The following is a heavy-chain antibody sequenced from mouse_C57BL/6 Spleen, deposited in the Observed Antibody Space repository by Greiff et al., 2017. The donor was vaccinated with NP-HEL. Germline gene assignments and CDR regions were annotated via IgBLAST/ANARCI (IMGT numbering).Heavy chain of an antibody. D-gene: IGHD1-1*01. V-gene: IGHV1-42*01. CDR3: ARKGYYGSSYGFAY. CDR1: GYSFTGYY. J-gene: IGHJ3*01. CDR2: INPSTGGT. Sequence: VQLQQSGPELVKPGASVKISCKASGYSFTGYYMNWVKQSPEKSLEWIGEINPSTGGTTYNQKFKAKATLTVDKSSSTAYMQLKSLTSEDSAVYYCARKGYYGSSYGFAYWGQGTLVTVSA.